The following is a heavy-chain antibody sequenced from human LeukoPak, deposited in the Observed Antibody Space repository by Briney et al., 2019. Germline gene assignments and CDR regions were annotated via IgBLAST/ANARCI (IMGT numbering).Heavy chain of an antibody. J-gene: IGHJ6*03. CDR3: ARDPPYDYVWGSNYYYYYMDV. D-gene: IGHD3-16*01. V-gene: IGHV1-18*01. CDR2: ISAYNGNT. CDR1: GYTFTSYG. Sequence: ASVKVSCKASGYTFTSYGISWVRQAPGQGLEWMGWISAYNGNTNYAQKLQGRVTMTTDTSTSTAYMELRSLRSDDTAVYYCARDPPYDYVWGSNYYYYYMDVWGKGTTVTVSS.